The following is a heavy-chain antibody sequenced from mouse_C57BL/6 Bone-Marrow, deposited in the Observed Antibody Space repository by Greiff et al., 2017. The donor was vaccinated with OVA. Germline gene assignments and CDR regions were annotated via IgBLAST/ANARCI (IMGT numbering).Heavy chain of an antibody. Sequence: VQLQQSGPELVKPGASVKISCKASGYTFTDYYMNWVKQSHGKSLEWIGDINPNNGGTSYNQKFKGKATLTVDKSSSTAYMELRSLTSEDSAVYYCARAELGRRAMDYWGQGTSVTVSS. J-gene: IGHJ4*01. CDR3: ARAELGRRAMDY. D-gene: IGHD4-1*01. V-gene: IGHV1-26*01. CDR2: INPNNGGT. CDR1: GYTFTDYY.